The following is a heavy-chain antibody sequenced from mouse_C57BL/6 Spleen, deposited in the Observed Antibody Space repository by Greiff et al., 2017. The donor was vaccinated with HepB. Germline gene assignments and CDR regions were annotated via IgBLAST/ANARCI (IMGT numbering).Heavy chain of an antibody. J-gene: IGHJ3*01. CDR2: INPGSGGT. CDR3: ARYYGSSYGGFAY. V-gene: IGHV1-54*01. Sequence: VQLQQSGAELVRPGTSVKVSCKASGYAFTNYLIEWVKQRPGQGLEWIGVINPGSGGTNYNEKFKGKATLTADKSSSTAYMQLSSLTSEDYAVYFCARYYGSSYGGFAYWGQGTLVTVSA. D-gene: IGHD1-1*01. CDR1: GYAFTNYL.